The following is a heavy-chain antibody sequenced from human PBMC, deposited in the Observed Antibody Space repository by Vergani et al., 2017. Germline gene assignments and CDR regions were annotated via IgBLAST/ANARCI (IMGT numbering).Heavy chain of an antibody. Sequence: EVQLVESGGGWVQPGGFLRLSCAASGFTFDAYAMHWVRQGPGKGLEWVSGISWNSGSIGYADSVKGRFTVSRDNAKNSLYLQMNSLRAEDTALYYCAKGSYSSPNYYYYYYMDVWDKGTTVTVS. J-gene: IGHJ6*03. CDR3: AKGSYSSPNYYYYYYMDV. D-gene: IGHD6-13*01. CDR2: ISWNSGSI. V-gene: IGHV3-9*01. CDR1: GFTFDAYA.